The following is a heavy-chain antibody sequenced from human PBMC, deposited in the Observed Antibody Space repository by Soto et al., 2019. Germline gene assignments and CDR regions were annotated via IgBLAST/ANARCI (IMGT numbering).Heavy chain of an antibody. J-gene: IGHJ4*02. D-gene: IGHD3-9*01. CDR3: ARVGLALGSLFDY. CDR2: ISSSISYI. CDR1: GFTFSSYS. Sequence: PGGSLRLFCAASGFTFSSYSMNWVRQAPGKGLEWVSSISSSISYIYYADSVKGRFTISRDNAKNSLYLQMNSLRAEDTAVYYCARVGLALGSLFDYWGQVTLVTVSS. V-gene: IGHV3-21*01.